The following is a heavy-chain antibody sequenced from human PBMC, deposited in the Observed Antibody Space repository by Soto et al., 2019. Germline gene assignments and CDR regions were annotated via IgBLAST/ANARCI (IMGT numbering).Heavy chain of an antibody. V-gene: IGHV1-69*08. D-gene: IGHD2-21*02. CDR2: VIPVLTTT. Sequence: QVQLVQSGAEVKKPGSSVRVSCRSSGDTFSSYIVTWLRLAPGRGLEWMGRVIPVLTTTDYAQNFRGRVTISADRATNTVDLDLSSLRSDDTAVYYCARRRYCGYDCYHKHYYGMDVWGQGSLVTVAS. CDR1: GDTFSSYI. J-gene: IGHJ6*02. CDR3: ARRRYCGYDCYHKHYYGMDV.